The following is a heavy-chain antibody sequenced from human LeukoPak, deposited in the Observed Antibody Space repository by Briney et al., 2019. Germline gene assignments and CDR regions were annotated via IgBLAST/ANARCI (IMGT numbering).Heavy chain of an antibody. J-gene: IGHJ5*02. CDR3: ARLEIGCLGTRCMLFSASWFDP. CDR1: GFSFSSYW. Sequence: HPGGSERLFCAASGFSFSSYWMHWVRQAPGKGLVWVSRISSDGCSTTYADSVKGRYTISRDNAKNTVYLQMNSLRAEDTAVYYCARLEIGCLGTRCMLFSASWFDPWGQGTLVTVSS. CDR2: ISSDGCST. V-gene: IGHV3-74*03. D-gene: IGHD2-8*01.